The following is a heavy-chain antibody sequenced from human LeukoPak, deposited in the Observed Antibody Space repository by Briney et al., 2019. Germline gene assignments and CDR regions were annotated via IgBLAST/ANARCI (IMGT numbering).Heavy chain of an antibody. Sequence: GSSVKVSCKASGGTFSSYAISWVRQAPGQGLEWMGRIIPIFGTANYAQKFQGRVTITTDESTSTAYMELSSLRSEDTAVYYCAGTGGWDVNWFDPWGQGTLVTVSS. CDR3: AGTGGWDVNWFDP. CDR1: GGTFSSYA. CDR2: IIPIFGTA. D-gene: IGHD5-12*01. V-gene: IGHV1-69*05. J-gene: IGHJ5*02.